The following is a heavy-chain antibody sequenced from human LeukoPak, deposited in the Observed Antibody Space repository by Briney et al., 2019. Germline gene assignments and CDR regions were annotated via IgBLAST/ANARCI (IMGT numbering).Heavy chain of an antibody. V-gene: IGHV3-9*01. CDR3: ASSKARYYYYGMDV. D-gene: IGHD6-6*01. J-gene: IGHJ6*02. Sequence: GGSLRLSCAASGFTFDDYAMHWVRQAPGKGLEWVSGISWNSGSIGYADSVKGRFTISRDNAKNSLYLQMNSLRAEGTALYYCASSKARYYYYGMDVWGQGTTVTVSS. CDR1: GFTFDDYA. CDR2: ISWNSGSI.